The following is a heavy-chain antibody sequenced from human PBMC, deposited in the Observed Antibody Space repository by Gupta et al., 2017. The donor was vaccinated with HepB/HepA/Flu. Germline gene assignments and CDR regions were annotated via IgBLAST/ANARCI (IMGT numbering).Heavy chain of an antibody. D-gene: IGHD3-3*01. Sequence: QVQLVQSGAEVKKPGASVKVSCKASGYTFTSYDINWVRQATGQGLEWMGWMNPNSGNTGYAQKFQGRVTITRNTSISTAYMELSSLRSEDTAVYYCARGPSPNYDFWSAHYYYYYMDVWGKGTTVTVSS. V-gene: IGHV1-8*03. J-gene: IGHJ6*03. CDR3: ARGPSPNYDFWSAHYYYYYMDV. CDR1: GYTFTSYD. CDR2: MNPNSGNT.